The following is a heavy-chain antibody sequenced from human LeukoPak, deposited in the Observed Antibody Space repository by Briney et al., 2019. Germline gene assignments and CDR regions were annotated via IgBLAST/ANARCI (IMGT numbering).Heavy chain of an antibody. V-gene: IGHV1-2*02. J-gene: IGHJ4*02. D-gene: IGHD4-23*01. CDR1: GYTLTGYY. CDR2: INPNSGGT. CDR3: ARGDYGGNFVYVDY. Sequence: ASVKVSCKASGYTLTGYYMHWVRQAPGQGLEWMGWINPNSGGTNYAQKFQGRVTMTRDTSISTAYMELSRLRSDDTAVYYCARGDYGGNFVYVDYWGQGTLVTVSS.